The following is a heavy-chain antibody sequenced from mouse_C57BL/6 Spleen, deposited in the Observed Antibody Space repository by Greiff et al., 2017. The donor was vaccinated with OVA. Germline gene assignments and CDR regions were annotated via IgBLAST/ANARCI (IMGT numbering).Heavy chain of an antibody. D-gene: IGHD4-1*01. Sequence: VKVVESGAELVRPGASVTLSCKASGYTFTDYEMHWVKQTPVHGLEWIGAIDPETGGTAYNQKFKGKAILTADKSSSTAYMELRSLTSEDSAVYYCTRGANWDGWYFDVWGTGTTVTVSS. CDR3: TRGANWDGWYFDV. V-gene: IGHV1-15*01. CDR2: IDPETGGT. CDR1: GYTFTDYE. J-gene: IGHJ1*03.